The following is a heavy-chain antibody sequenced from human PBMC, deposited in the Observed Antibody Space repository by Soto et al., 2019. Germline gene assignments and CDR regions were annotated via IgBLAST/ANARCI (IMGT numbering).Heavy chain of an antibody. Sequence: GGSLRLSCAASGFTFSNAWMSWVRQAPGKGLEWVGRIKSKTDGGTTDYAAPVKGRFTISRDDPKNTLYLQMNSLKTEDTAVYYCTLSRDDYYYYGMDVWGQGTTVTVSS. D-gene: IGHD2-2*01. CDR2: IKSKTDGGTT. CDR3: TLSRDDYYYYGMDV. V-gene: IGHV3-15*01. J-gene: IGHJ6*02. CDR1: GFTFSNAW.